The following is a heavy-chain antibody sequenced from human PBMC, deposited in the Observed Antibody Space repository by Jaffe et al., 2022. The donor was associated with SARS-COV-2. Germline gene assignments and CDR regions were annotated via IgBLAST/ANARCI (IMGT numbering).Heavy chain of an antibody. V-gene: IGHV1-18*01. J-gene: IGHJ6*02. D-gene: IGHD3-16*01. CDR1: GYTFTSYG. CDR2: ISAYNGNT. Sequence: QVQLVQSGAEVKKPGASVKVSCKASGYTFTSYGISWVRQAPGQGLEWMGWISAYNGNTNYAQKLQGRVTMTTDTSTSTAYMELRSLRSDDTAVYYCARVNRLFRLGEASDGVGWDGSSNYYGMDVWGQGTTVTVSS. CDR3: ARVNRLFRLGEASDGVGWDGSSNYYGMDV.